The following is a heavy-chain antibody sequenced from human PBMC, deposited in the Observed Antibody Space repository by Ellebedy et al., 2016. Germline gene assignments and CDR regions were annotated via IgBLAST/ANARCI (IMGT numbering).Heavy chain of an antibody. Sequence: GSLRLXCAVYGGSFSGYYWSWIRQPPGKGLEWIGEINHSGSTNYNPSLKSRVTISVDTSKNQFSLKLSSVTAADTAVYYCAREGSKRLRHRPIVYWGQGTLVTVSS. CDR2: INHSGST. CDR1: GGSFSGYY. CDR3: AREGSKRLRHRPIVY. D-gene: IGHD6-25*01. V-gene: IGHV4-34*01. J-gene: IGHJ4*02.